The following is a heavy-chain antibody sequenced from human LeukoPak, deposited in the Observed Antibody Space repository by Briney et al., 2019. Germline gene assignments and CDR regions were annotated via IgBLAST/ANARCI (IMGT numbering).Heavy chain of an antibody. D-gene: IGHD3-10*01. J-gene: IGHJ4*02. Sequence: GGSLRLSCAASGFTFSRYWMYWVRQAPGKGLVWVSRINSDGSSTSYADSGKGRFTISRDNAKNTLYLQMNSLRAEDTAVYYCAKDLKTRLWFGELLSDSASDYWGQGTLVTVSS. CDR1: GFTFSRYW. CDR3: AKDLKTRLWFGELLSDSASDY. V-gene: IGHV3-74*01. CDR2: INSDGSST.